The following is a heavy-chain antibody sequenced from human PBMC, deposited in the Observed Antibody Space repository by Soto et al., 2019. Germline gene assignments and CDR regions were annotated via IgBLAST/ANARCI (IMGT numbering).Heavy chain of an antibody. CDR3: ASPHCSGGSCYHAFDI. CDR1: GGSISSSSYY. V-gene: IGHV4-39*01. Sequence: QLQLQESGPGLVKPSETLSLTCTVSGGSISSSSYYWGWIRQPPGKVLEWIGSIYYSGSTYYNPSLKSRVTISVDTSKNQFSLKLSSVTAADTAVYYCASPHCSGGSCYHAFDIWGQGTMVTVSS. J-gene: IGHJ3*02. CDR2: IYYSGST. D-gene: IGHD2-15*01.